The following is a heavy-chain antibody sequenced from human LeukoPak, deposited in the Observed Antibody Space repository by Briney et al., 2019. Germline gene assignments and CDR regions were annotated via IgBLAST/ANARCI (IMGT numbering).Heavy chain of an antibody. J-gene: IGHJ4*02. V-gene: IGHV1-2*02. Sequence: ASVKVSCKASGYTFTGHYVHWVRQAPGQGLEWMGWINGNTGDTNYAQRFQGSVTMITATYISTMYMELSRLGSDDTDVYYCAREYRSSLFDSWGQGTLVTVSS. CDR2: INGNTGDT. CDR3: AREYRSSLFDS. D-gene: IGHD5-18*01. CDR1: GYTFTGHY.